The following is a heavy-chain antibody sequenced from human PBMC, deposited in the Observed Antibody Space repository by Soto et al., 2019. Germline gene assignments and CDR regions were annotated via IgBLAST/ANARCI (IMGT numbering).Heavy chain of an antibody. J-gene: IGHJ6*03. CDR2: IYHSGST. D-gene: IGHD3-10*01. V-gene: IGHV4-4*02. Sequence: KPSETLSLTCAVSSGSISSSNWWSWVRQPPGKGLEWIEEIYHSGSTNYNPSLKSRVTISVDKSKNQFSLKLSSVTAADTAVYYCARGVLEQVRGVNTDYYYYYYMDVWGKGTTVTVSS. CDR1: SGSISSSNW. CDR3: ARGVLEQVRGVNTDYYYYYYMDV.